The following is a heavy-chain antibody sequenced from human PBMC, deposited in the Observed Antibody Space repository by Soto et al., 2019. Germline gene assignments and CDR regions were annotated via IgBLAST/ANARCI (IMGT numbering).Heavy chain of an antibody. CDR2: ISYDGSNK. Sequence: QVQLVESGGGVVQPGRSLRLSCAASGFTFSSYGMHWVRQAPGKGLEWVAVISYDGSNKYYADSVKGRFTISRDNSKNTLYLQMNSLRAEDTAVYYCAKEPLNSGYDCCYWGQGTLVTVSS. D-gene: IGHD5-12*01. V-gene: IGHV3-30*18. CDR3: AKEPLNSGYDCCY. CDR1: GFTFSSYG. J-gene: IGHJ4*02.